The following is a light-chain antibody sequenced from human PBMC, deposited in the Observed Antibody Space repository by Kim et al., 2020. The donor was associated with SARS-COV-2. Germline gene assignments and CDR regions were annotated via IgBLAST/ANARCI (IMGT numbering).Light chain of an antibody. CDR1: QRVSSSH. CDR2: GAS. V-gene: IGKV3-20*01. CDR3: QQYGTSPPYT. Sequence: EIVLTQSPGTLSLSPGERATLSCRASQRVSSSHLAWYQQVPGQAPRLLIYGASSRATGIPDRFSGSASGTDFTLTISRLEPEDFAVYYCQQYGTSPPYTCGQGTKLEL. J-gene: IGKJ2*01.